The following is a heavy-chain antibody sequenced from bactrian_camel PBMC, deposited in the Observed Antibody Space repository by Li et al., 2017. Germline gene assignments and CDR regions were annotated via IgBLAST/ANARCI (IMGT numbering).Heavy chain of an antibody. CDR2: INNDGDTA. J-gene: IGHJ4*01. D-gene: IGHD6*01. CDR3: AAGKSRTCPSPDNY. CDR1: GFPYGDYG. Sequence: QLVESGGGLVQPGGSLRVSCAASGFPYGDYGMSWVRQAPGKGLVWVSHINNDGDTAYYTDSVKGRFTISRDNTKSTLYLQLNSLKTEDTAMYYCAAGKSRTCPSPDNYWGQGTQVTVS. V-gene: IGHV3S28*01.